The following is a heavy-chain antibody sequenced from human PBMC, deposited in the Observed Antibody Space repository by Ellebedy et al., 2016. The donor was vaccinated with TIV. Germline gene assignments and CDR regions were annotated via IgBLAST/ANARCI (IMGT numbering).Heavy chain of an antibody. J-gene: IGHJ4*02. CDR3: ARLDAIIDVKSLDY. V-gene: IGHV3-7*01. CDR2: IKLDESEK. CDR1: GFTFSAYW. Sequence: GESLKISCAASGFTFSAYWMSWVRQAPGKGLEWVANIKLDESEKYYVDSVKGRFTIYRDNAKNSLFLQMNSLRAEDTATYYCARLDAIIDVKSLDYWGQGTLVTVSS. D-gene: IGHD3-10*01.